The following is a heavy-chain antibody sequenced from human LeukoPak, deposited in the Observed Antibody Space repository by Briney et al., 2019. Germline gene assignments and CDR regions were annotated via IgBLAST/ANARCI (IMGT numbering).Heavy chain of an antibody. CDR1: GFTFDDYA. CDR2: ISWNSGSI. J-gene: IGHJ4*02. V-gene: IGHV3-9*01. Sequence: GRSLRLPCAASGFTFDDYAMHWVRQAPGKGLEWVSGISWNSGSIGYADSVKGRFTISRDNAKNSLYLQMNSLRAEDTALYYCAKGFGSGYFVPFDYWGQGTLVTVSS. D-gene: IGHD3-22*01. CDR3: AKGFGSGYFVPFDY.